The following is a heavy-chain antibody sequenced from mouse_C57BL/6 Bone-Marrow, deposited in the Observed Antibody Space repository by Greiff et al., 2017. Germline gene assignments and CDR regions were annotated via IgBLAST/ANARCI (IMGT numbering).Heavy chain of an antibody. CDR2: IYPSDSET. D-gene: IGHD1-1*01. V-gene: IGHV1-61*01. CDR1: GYTFTRDW. Sequence: QVQLKQPGAELVRPGSSVKLSCKASGYTFTRDWMDWVKQRPGQGLEWIGNIYPSDSETHYNQKFKDKATLTVDKSSSTAYMQLSSLTSEDSAVYYCARSSRTVPFAYWGQGTLVTVSA. J-gene: IGHJ3*01. CDR3: ARSSRTVPFAY.